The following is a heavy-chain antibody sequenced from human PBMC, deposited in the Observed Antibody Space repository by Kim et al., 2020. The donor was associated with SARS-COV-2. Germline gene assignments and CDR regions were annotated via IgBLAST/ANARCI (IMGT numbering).Heavy chain of an antibody. CDR1: GYTFTSYA. J-gene: IGHJ2*01. Sequence: ASVKVSCKASGYTFTSYAMSWVRQAPGQGLEWMGMINPSGGTTSYAQKFLGRFTITTDASTRTVYMELSSLRVDDTAVYYCAMGVGISASSTWY. D-gene: IGHD2-2*01. CDR3: AMGVGISASSTWY. V-gene: IGHV1-46*01. CDR2: INPSGGTT.